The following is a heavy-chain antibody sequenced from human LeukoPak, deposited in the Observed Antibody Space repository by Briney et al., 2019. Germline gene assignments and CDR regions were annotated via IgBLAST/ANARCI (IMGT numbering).Heavy chain of an antibody. J-gene: IGHJ3*02. CDR1: VGSFSGYY. CDR2: INHSGST. CDR3: ARGPRDYVWGSYRSRGAFDI. V-gene: IGHV4-34*01. D-gene: IGHD3-16*02. Sequence: SETLSLTCAVYVGSFSGYYWSWIRQPPGKGLEWIGEINHSGSTNYNPSLKSRVTISVDTSKNQFSLKLSSVTAADTAVYYCARGPRDYVWGSYRSRGAFDIWGQGTMVTVSS.